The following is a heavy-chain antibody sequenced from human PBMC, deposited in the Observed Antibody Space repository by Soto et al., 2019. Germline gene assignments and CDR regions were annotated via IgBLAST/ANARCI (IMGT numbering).Heavy chain of an antibody. CDR2: INPNSGGT. D-gene: IGHD1-1*01. V-gene: IGHV1-2*04. J-gene: IGHJ3*02. CDR3: ARDRELASSSDRDAFDI. Sequence: ASVKVSCKASGYTFTGYYMHWVRQAPGQGLEWMGWINPNSGGTNYAQKFQGWVTMTRDTSISTAYMELSRLRSDDTAVYYCARDRELASSSDRDAFDIWGKGTMVTVSS. CDR1: GYTFTGYY.